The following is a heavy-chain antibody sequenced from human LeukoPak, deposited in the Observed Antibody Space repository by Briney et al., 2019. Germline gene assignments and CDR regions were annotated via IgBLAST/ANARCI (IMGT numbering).Heavy chain of an antibody. J-gene: IGHJ4*02. D-gene: IGHD6-13*01. Sequence: GGSLRLSCAASGFTFSSYSMNWVRQAPGKGLEWVSSISGSSYYIYYADSVKGRFTISRDNAKNSLYLQMNSLRAEDTAVYYCASSIAAAGTLAAGWGQGTLVTVSS. CDR2: ISGSSYYI. CDR3: ASSIAAAGTLAAG. CDR1: GFTFSSYS. V-gene: IGHV3-21*01.